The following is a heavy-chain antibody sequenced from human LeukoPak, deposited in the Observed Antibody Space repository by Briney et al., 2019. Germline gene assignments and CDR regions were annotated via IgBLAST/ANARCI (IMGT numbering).Heavy chain of an antibody. V-gene: IGHV4-39*07. J-gene: IGHJ3*02. CDR1: GGSISSSSYY. D-gene: IGHD1-20*01. Sequence: SETLSLTCTVSGGSISSSSYYWGWIRQPPGKGLEWIGSIYYSGSTYYNPSLKSRVTISVDTSKNQFSLKLSSVTAADTAVYYCAREAGITGTHDAFDIWGQGTMVTVSS. CDR3: AREAGITGTHDAFDI. CDR2: IYYSGST.